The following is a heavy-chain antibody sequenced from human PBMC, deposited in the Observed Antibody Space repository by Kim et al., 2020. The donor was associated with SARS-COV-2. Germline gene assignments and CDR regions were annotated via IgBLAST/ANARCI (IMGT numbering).Heavy chain of an antibody. CDR3: ARHAMVRGVIRYDMDV. J-gene: IGHJ6*02. D-gene: IGHD3-10*01. V-gene: IGHV4-59*08. Sequence: SLKSRVTISVDTSKNQCALKLSSVTAADTAVYYCARHAMVRGVIRYDMDVWGQGTTVTVSS.